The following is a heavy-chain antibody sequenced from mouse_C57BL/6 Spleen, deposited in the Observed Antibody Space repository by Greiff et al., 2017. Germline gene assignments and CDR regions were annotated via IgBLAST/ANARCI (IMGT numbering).Heavy chain of an antibody. J-gene: IGHJ1*03. Sequence: VQLQQPGAELVRPGSSVKLSCKASGYTFTSYWMDWVKQRPGQGLEWIGNIYPSDSETHYNQKFKDKATLTVDKSSSTAYMQLSSLTSEDSAVYYCARGGTTPWYFDVWGTGTTVTVSS. CDR2: IYPSDSET. D-gene: IGHD1-1*01. CDR1: GYTFTSYW. CDR3: ARGGTTPWYFDV. V-gene: IGHV1-61*01.